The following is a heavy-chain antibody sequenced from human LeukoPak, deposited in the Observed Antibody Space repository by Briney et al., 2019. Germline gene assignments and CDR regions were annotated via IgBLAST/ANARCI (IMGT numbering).Heavy chain of an antibody. CDR2: ISGYNGYT. D-gene: IGHD3-22*01. V-gene: IGHV1-18*01. CDR1: GYTFTSYG. CDR3: ARDEARYSSGYYPNWFDP. Sequence: GASVKVSCKASGYTFTSYGISWVRQAPEQGLEWMGWISGYNGYTHYAHNLQGRVTMTTDTSTSTAYMELRSLRSDDTAVYYCARDEARYSSGYYPNWFDPWGQGTLVTVSS. J-gene: IGHJ5*02.